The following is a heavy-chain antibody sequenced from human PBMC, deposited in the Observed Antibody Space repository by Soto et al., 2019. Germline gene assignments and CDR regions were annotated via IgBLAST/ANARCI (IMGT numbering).Heavy chain of an antibody. D-gene: IGHD6-19*01. Sequence: SLRLSFAASGFTCSSYAMHWVRRAPGKGLEWVAVISYDGSNKYYADSVKGRFTISRDNSKNTLYLQMNSLRAEDTAVYYCARDGTYSSGPPFFDYWGQGTLVTVSS. CDR1: GFTCSSYA. CDR3: ARDGTYSSGPPFFDY. V-gene: IGHV3-30-3*01. J-gene: IGHJ4*02. CDR2: ISYDGSNK.